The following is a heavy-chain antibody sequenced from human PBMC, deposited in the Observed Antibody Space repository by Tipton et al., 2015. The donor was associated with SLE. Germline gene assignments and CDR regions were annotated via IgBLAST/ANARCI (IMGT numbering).Heavy chain of an antibody. D-gene: IGHD6-19*01. CDR3: ARDGQWLEYYYYYGMDV. J-gene: IGHJ6*02. Sequence: FTFSRDNAKNSLYLQMNSLRAEDTAVYYCARDGQWLEYYYYYGMDVWGQGTTVTVSS. V-gene: IGHV3-11*06.